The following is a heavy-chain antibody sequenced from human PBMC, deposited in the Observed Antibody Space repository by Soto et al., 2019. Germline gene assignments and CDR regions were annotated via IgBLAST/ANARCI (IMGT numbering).Heavy chain of an antibody. CDR1: GFTFSSYS. D-gene: IGHD4-17*01. J-gene: IGHJ2*01. CDR2: ISSSSSYI. CDR3: ARDLTTVHWYFDL. Sequence: PGVSLRLSCAASGFTFSSYSMNWVRQAPGKGLEWVSSISSSSSYIYYADSVKGRFTISRDNAKNSLYLQMNSLRAEDTAVYYCARDLTTVHWYFDLWGRGTLVTVSS. V-gene: IGHV3-21*01.